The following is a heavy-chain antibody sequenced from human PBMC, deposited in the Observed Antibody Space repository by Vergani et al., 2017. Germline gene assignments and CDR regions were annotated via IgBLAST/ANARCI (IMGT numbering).Heavy chain of an antibody. Sequence: EVQLVESGGGLVQPGGSLRLSCAASGFTFSSYSMNWVRQAPGKGLEWVSYISSSSSTIYYADSVKGRFTISRDNAKNSLYLQMNSLRAEDTAVYYCARDEVVVAASYYYYGMDVWGQGTTVTVSS. D-gene: IGHD2-15*01. CDR2: ISSSSSTI. CDR1: GFTFSSYS. V-gene: IGHV3-48*01. J-gene: IGHJ6*02. CDR3: ARDEVVVAASYYYYGMDV.